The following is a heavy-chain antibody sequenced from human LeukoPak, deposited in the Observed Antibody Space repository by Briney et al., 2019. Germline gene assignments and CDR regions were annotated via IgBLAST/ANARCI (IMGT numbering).Heavy chain of an antibody. D-gene: IGHD2-2*02. CDR2: IKQDGSEK. CDR3: ARDMVVVPAAISVPDC. J-gene: IGHJ4*02. V-gene: IGHV3-7*01. CDR1: GFTFSSYW. Sequence: PGGSLRLSCAASGFTFSSYWMSWVRQAPGKGLEWVANIKQDGSEKYYVDSVKGRFTISRDNAKNSLYLQMNSLRAEDTAVYYCARDMVVVPAAISVPDCWGQGTLVTVSS.